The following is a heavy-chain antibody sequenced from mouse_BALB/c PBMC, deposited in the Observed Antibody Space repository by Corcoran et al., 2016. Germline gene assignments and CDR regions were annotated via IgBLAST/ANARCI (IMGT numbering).Heavy chain of an antibody. CDR2: INPYNGGT. V-gene: IGHV1-18*01. Sequence: EVQLQQSGPELVKPGASMKISCKAYGYSFTGYTRNWMNQSHGKNLEWIGLINPYNGGTSYNQKFKGKATLTVDKSSSTAYMELLSLTSEDSAVYYCASSRGYYGLYAMDYWGQGTSVTVSS. D-gene: IGHD1-1*01. CDR1: GYSFTGYT. J-gene: IGHJ4*01. CDR3: ASSRGYYGLYAMDY.